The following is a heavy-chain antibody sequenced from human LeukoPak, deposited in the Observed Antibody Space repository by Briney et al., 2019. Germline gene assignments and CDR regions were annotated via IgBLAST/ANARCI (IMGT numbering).Heavy chain of an antibody. D-gene: IGHD4-17*01. Sequence: PSETLSLTCTVSGASISSGGYYWSWIRQHPGKGLEWIGYIFYSGSTYYNPSLKSRVTISVDTSKNQFSLKLSSVTAADTAVYYCARQTGYGDYVSLDIWGQGTMVTVSS. V-gene: IGHV4-31*03. CDR3: ARQTGYGDYVSLDI. J-gene: IGHJ3*02. CDR2: IFYSGST. CDR1: GASISSGGYY.